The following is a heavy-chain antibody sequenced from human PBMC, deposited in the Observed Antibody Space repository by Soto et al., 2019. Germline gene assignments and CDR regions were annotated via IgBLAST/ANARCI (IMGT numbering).Heavy chain of an antibody. CDR3: ARRYGPGFDY. D-gene: IGHD4-17*01. CDR1: GGSISSYY. J-gene: IGHJ4*02. CDR2: IYYSGST. Sequence: QVQLQESGPGLVKPSETLSLTCTVSGGSISSYYWRWIRQPPGKGPEWIGYIYYSGSTNYNPSLQSRVTISVDTSKNQFSLKLSSVTAADTAVYYCARRYGPGFDYWGQGTLVTVSS. V-gene: IGHV4-59*08.